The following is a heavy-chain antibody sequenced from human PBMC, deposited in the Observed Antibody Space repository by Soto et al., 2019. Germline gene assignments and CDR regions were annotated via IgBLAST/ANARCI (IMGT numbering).Heavy chain of an antibody. CDR2: ISNDGSDK. D-gene: IGHD3-22*01. J-gene: IGHJ4*02. CDR1: GFTFSSYA. CDR3: AKDLYYYHSSLDDY. V-gene: IGHV3-30*18. Sequence: PGGSLRLSCAASGFTFSSYAMHWVRQAPGKGPEWVAVISNDGSDKFYADSVKGRFTISRDNARNTLHLQMNTLRAEDTAVYYCAKDLYYYHSSLDDYWGQGTLVTVSS.